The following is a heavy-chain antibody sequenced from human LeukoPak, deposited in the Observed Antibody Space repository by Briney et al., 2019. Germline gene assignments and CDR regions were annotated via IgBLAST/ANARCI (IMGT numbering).Heavy chain of an antibody. V-gene: IGHV3-7*01. CDR2: IKQDGSEK. CDR3: ARDDRGSYGSGSSNYYYYMDV. J-gene: IGHJ6*03. Sequence: GGSLRLSCAASGFTFSSYGIHWVRQAPGKGLEWVANIKQDGSEKYYVDSVKGRFTISRDNAKNSLYLQMNSLRAEDTAVYYCARDDRGSYGSGSSNYYYYMDVWGKGTTVTISS. D-gene: IGHD3-10*01. CDR1: GFTFSSYG.